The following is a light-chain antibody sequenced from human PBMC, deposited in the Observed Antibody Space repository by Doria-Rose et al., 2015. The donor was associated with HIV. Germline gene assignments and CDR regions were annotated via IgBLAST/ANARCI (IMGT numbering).Light chain of an antibody. J-gene: IGKJ1*01. CDR1: QNIHLF. Sequence: TQSPSSLSASVGDRVTITCRASQNIHLFLNWYQQRPGRVPKVLIYATSTLQSEVPSRFSGSGSGTDFTLTISSVQPEDFATYYCQQSFSTPRTFGPGTKVEMK. CDR2: ATS. CDR3: QQSFSTPRT. V-gene: IGKV1-39*01.